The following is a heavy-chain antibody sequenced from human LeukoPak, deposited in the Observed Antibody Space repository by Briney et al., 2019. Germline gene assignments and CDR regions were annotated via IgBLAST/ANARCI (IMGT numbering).Heavy chain of an antibody. J-gene: IGHJ1*01. CDR3: AGAGHIVVVTAIRHFQH. CDR2: INHSGST. Sequence: KPSETLSLTCAVYGGSFSGYYWSWIRQPPGKGLEWIGEINHSGSTNYNPSLKSRVTISVDTSKNQFSLKLSSVTAADTAVYYCAGAGHIVVVTAIRHFQHWGQGTLVTVSS. V-gene: IGHV4-34*01. CDR1: GGSFSGYY. D-gene: IGHD2-21*02.